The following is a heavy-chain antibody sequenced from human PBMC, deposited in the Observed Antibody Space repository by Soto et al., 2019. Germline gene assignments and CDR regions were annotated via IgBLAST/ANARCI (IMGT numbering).Heavy chain of an antibody. CDR1: GFSFSSYS. CDR3: ARCEHCTNGVCNEYDY. CDR2: ISSSSGYI. Sequence: GGSLRLSCAASGFSFSSYSMNWVRQAPGKGLEWVSAISSSSGYIYYADSVRGRFTISRDNTKNSLYLQMNGLRDEDTAVYYCARCEHCTNGVCNEYDYWGQGTLVTVSS. J-gene: IGHJ4*02. V-gene: IGHV3-21*01. D-gene: IGHD2-8*01.